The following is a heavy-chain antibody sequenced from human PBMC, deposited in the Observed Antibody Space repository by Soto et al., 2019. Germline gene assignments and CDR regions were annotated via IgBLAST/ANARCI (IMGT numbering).Heavy chain of an antibody. CDR1: GYTLTELS. Sequence: ASVKVSCKVSGYTLTELSMHWVRQAPGKGLEWMGGFDPEDGETIYAQKFQGRVTMTEDTSTDTAYMELSSLRSEDTAVYYCATSKLDGSGSHLYNWLDTWGQGTLVTVSS. J-gene: IGHJ5*02. V-gene: IGHV1-24*01. CDR2: FDPEDGET. CDR3: ATSKLDGSGSHLYNWLDT. D-gene: IGHD3-10*01.